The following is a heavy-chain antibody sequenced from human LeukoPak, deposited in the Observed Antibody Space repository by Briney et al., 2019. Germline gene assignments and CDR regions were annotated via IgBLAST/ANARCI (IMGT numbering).Heavy chain of an antibody. D-gene: IGHD6-13*01. V-gene: IGHV3-7*01. CDR2: IKQDGSEK. CDR1: GFTFSSYG. CDR3: AREEGGAAAGYNWFDP. Sequence: GGSLRLSCAASGFTFSSYGMHWVRQAPGKGLEWVANIKQDGSEKYYVDSVKGRFTISRDNAKNSLYLQMNSLRAEDTAVYYCAREEGGAAAGYNWFDPWGQGTLVTVSS. J-gene: IGHJ5*02.